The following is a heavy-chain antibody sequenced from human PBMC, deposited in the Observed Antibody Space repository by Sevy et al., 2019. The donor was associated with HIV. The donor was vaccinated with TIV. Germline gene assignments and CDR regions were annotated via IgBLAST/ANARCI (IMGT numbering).Heavy chain of an antibody. CDR1: GGSISSGGYY. CDR3: ARDQVNLDILTGYYQGNWFDP. J-gene: IGHJ5*02. V-gene: IGHV4-31*03. Sequence: SETLSLTCTVSGGSISSGGYYWSWIRQHPGKGLEWIGYIYYSGSTYYNPSLKSRVTISVDTSKNQFSLKLSSVTAADTAVYYLARDQVNLDILTGYYQGNWFDPWGQGTLVTVSS. CDR2: IYYSGST. D-gene: IGHD3-9*01.